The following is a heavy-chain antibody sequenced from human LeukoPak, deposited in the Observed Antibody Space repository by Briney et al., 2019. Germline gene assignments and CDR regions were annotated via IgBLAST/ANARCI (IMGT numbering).Heavy chain of an antibody. CDR3: ARFSADIVVVPAARHDAFDI. D-gene: IGHD2-2*01. Sequence: SVKVSCKASGGTFSSYAISWVRQAPGQGLEWMGRIIPILGIANYAQKFQGRVTITADKSTSTAYMELSSLTSEDTAVYYCARFSADIVVVPAARHDAFDIWGQGTMVTVSS. CDR1: GGTFSSYA. J-gene: IGHJ3*02. CDR2: IIPILGIA. V-gene: IGHV1-69*04.